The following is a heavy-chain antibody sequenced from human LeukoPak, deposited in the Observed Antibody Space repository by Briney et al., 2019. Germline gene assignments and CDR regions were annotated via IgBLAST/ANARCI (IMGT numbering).Heavy chain of an antibody. CDR3: AKDSATYGRFDY. D-gene: IGHD3-10*01. J-gene: IGHJ4*02. Sequence: GGSLRLSCAASGFTFSNYGMSWGRQAPGRGLEWVSTISGSGESTYYADSVKGRFTISRDNSKNTVYLQLNSLRAEDTAVYFCAKDSATYGRFDYWGQGTLVTVSS. CDR1: GFTFSNYG. V-gene: IGHV3-23*01. CDR2: ISGSGEST.